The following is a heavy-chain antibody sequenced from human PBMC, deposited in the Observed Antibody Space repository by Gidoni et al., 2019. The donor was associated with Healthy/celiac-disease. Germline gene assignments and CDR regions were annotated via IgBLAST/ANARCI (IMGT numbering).Heavy chain of an antibody. V-gene: IGHV3-48*03. J-gene: IGHJ6*02. CDR2: ISSSGSTI. Sequence: EVQLVESGGGLVQPGGSLRLSCAASGFTFSSYEMNWVRQAPGKGLEWVSYISSSGSTIYYADSVKGRFTISRDNAKNSLYLQMNSLRAEDTAVYYCLLGYCSGGSCSGSETTGHYYYYYGMDVWGQGTTVTVSS. D-gene: IGHD2-15*01. CDR3: LLGYCSGGSCSGSETTGHYYYYYGMDV. CDR1: GFTFSSYE.